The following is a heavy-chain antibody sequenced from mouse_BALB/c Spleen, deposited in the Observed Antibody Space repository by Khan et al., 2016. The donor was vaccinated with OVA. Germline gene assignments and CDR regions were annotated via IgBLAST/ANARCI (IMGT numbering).Heavy chain of an antibody. Sequence: QIQLVQSGPELKKPGETVKISCKAFGYTFKDYVMNWVKQSPGEGLKWMGWMNTYTGETTYADDFEGRFAFSLETSANTAYLQISSLKDEDTATYFCLRFHCGYWGQGTALTVSS. CDR1: GYTFKDYV. J-gene: IGHJ2*01. CDR2: MNTYTGET. CDR3: LRFHCGY. V-gene: IGHV9-3-1*01.